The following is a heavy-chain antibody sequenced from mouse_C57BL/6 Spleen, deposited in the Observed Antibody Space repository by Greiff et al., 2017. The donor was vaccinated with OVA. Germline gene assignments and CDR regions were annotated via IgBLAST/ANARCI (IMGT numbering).Heavy chain of an antibody. J-gene: IGHJ3*01. V-gene: IGHV14-4*01. Sequence: VQLQQSGAELVRPGASVKLSCTASGFNIKDDYMHWVKQRPEQGLEWIGWIDPENGDTEYASKFQGKATITADTSSNTAYLQLSSLTSEDTAVYYCTRGYYEGFAYWGQGTLVTVSA. CDR3: TRGYYEGFAY. D-gene: IGHD2-3*01. CDR1: GFNIKDDY. CDR2: IDPENGDT.